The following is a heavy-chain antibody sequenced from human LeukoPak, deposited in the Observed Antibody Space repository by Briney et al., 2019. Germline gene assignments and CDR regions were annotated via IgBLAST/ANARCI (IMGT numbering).Heavy chain of an antibody. V-gene: IGHV4-4*07. D-gene: IGHD6-13*01. CDR3: ARTSSNSWSYGMDV. J-gene: IGHJ6*02. CDR2: IYPSGST. Sequence: SETLSLTCTASDGSISSYYWSWIRQPAGKGLEWIGRIYPSGSTNYNPSLKSRVTMSVDTSKNQFSLKLSSVTAADTAVYYCARTSSNSWSYGMDVWGQGTTVTVSS. CDR1: DGSISSYY.